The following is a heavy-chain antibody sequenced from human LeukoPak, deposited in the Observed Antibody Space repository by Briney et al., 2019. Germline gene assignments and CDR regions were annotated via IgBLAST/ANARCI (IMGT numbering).Heavy chain of an antibody. Sequence: GESLKISCKGSGYSFSDFWIAWVRQMPGKGLEWMGIIYPGDSDTRYSPSFQGQVTISADKSISTAYLQWSSLKASDTAMYYCARVHLSSGWLSFDYWGQGTLVTVSS. CDR2: IYPGDSDT. V-gene: IGHV5-51*01. J-gene: IGHJ4*02. D-gene: IGHD6-19*01. CDR1: GYSFSDFW. CDR3: ARVHLSSGWLSFDY.